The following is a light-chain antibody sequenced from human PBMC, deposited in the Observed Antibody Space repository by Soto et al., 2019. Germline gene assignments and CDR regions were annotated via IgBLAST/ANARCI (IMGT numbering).Light chain of an antibody. J-gene: IGKJ1*01. CDR3: QHLNSYPTLT. CDR2: AAS. V-gene: IGKV1-9*01. Sequence: IQLTQSPSSLSASVGDRVTITCRASQGISSSLAWYQHKPGKAPYLLISAASTLQSGVPSRFSGSGSGTDFTLTISSLQPEDFATYYCQHLNSYPTLTFGQGTKVEIK. CDR1: QGISSS.